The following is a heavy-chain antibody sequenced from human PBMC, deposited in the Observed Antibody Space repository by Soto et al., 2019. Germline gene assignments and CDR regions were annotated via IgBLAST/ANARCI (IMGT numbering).Heavy chain of an antibody. Sequence: SLKVSCKASGYTFTSYYMHWVRQAPGQGLEWMGIINPSGGSTSYAQKFQGRVTMTRDTSTSTVYMELSSLRSEDTAVYYCARDAGGAVDTAMVEFDYWGQGTLVTVSS. CDR1: GYTFTSYY. CDR2: INPSGGST. D-gene: IGHD5-18*01. J-gene: IGHJ4*02. V-gene: IGHV1-46*01. CDR3: ARDAGGAVDTAMVEFDY.